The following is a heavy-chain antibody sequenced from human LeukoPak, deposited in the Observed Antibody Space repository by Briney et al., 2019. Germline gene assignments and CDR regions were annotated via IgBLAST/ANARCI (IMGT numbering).Heavy chain of an antibody. CDR1: GDSTSSGGYY. D-gene: IGHD5-18*01. Sequence: SETLSLTCTVPGDSTSSGGYYCSWIRQHPGKGLECIGYIYYSGSTFYNPSLRSRVTISGDTSKNQFSLKLSSVTGADTAVYYCAKVGIQLWLFDYWGQGTLVTVSS. J-gene: IGHJ4*02. CDR2: IYYSGST. CDR3: AKVGIQLWLFDY. V-gene: IGHV4-31*02.